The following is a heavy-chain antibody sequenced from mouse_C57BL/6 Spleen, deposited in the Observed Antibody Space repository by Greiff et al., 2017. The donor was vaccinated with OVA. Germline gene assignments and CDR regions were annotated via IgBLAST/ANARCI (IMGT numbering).Heavy chain of an antibody. V-gene: IGHV1-80*01. J-gene: IGHJ1*03. CDR3: AKAYGSSYWYFDV. Sequence: VQLQPSWAELVKPGASVKISCKASGYAFSSYWMNWVKQRPGKGLEWIGQIYPGDGDTNYNGKFKGKATLTADKSSSTAYMQLSSLTSEDSAVYFCAKAYGSSYWYFDVWGTGTTVTVSS. CDR1: GYAFSSYW. CDR2: IYPGDGDT. D-gene: IGHD1-1*01.